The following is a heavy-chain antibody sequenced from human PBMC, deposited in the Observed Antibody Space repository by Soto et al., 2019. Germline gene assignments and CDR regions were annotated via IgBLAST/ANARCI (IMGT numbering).Heavy chain of an antibody. J-gene: IGHJ5*02. CDR2: ISGSGGST. CDR1: GCTCISYA. V-gene: IGHV3-23*01. CDR3: AKAYYDILTGYLRSNNWFEP. Sequence: GPMRLSYAASGCTCISYAMSWVRQAPGKGLEWVSAISGSGGSTYYADSVKGRFTISRDNSKNTLYLQMNSLRAEDTAVYYCAKAYYDILTGYLRSNNWFEPWGQGTLVTVSS. D-gene: IGHD3-9*01.